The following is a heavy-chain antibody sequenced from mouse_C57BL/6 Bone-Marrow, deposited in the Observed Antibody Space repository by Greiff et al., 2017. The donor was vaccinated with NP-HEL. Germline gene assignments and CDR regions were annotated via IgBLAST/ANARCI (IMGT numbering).Heavy chain of an antibody. V-gene: IGHV1-19*01. CDR2: INPYNGGT. CDR3: ARPQVYAMDY. Sequence: EVQLQQSGPVLVKPGASVKMSCKASGYTFTDYYMNWVKQSHGKSLEWIGVINPYNGGTSYNQKFKGKATLTVDKSSSTADMELNSLTSEDSAVYYCARPQVYAMDYWGQGTSVTVSS. CDR1: GYTFTDYY. J-gene: IGHJ4*01.